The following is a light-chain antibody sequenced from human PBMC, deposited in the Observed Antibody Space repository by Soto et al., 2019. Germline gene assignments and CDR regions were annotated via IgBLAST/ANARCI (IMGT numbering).Light chain of an antibody. V-gene: IGKV3-20*01. Sequence: EIVLTQSPGTLSLSPGERATLSCRASQSVSSSYLAWYQQKPGQAPRLLIYGASSRATGIPDRFSGSGSGTDFTLTISRLEPEDLAVYYCQQYGSSPFGQGTRLEMK. CDR3: QQYGSSP. CDR2: GAS. J-gene: IGKJ5*01. CDR1: QSVSSSY.